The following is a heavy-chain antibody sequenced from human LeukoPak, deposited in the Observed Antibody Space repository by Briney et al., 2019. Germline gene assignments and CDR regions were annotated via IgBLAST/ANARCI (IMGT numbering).Heavy chain of an antibody. CDR1: GGSISSSSYY. CDR2: IYYSGST. D-gene: IGHD2-2*01. Sequence: PSETLSLTCTVSGGSISSSSYYWGWIRQPPGKGLEWIGSIYYSGSTYYNPSLKSRVTISVDTSKNQFSLKLGSVTAADTAVYYCARDRKLREVVWFDPWGQGTLVTVSS. CDR3: ARDRKLREVVWFDP. V-gene: IGHV4-39*07. J-gene: IGHJ5*02.